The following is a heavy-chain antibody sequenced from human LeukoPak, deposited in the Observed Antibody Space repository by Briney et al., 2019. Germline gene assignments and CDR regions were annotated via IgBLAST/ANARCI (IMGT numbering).Heavy chain of an antibody. CDR1: GITFSNYV. V-gene: IGHV3-30-3*01. Sequence: GGSLRLSCTASGITFSNYVMHWVRQAPGKGLEWVAVVLSDGANKYYADSVKGRFTVSRDNSKNTLYLQMNSLRAEDTAVYYCAKDYLGYYDFWSGYPSTAFDIWGQGTMVTVSS. D-gene: IGHD3-3*01. CDR3: AKDYLGYYDFWSGYPSTAFDI. CDR2: VLSDGANK. J-gene: IGHJ3*02.